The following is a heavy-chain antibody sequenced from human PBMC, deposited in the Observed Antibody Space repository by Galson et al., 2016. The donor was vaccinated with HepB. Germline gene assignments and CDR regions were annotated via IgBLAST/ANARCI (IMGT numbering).Heavy chain of an antibody. CDR2: FHPTDSDT. CDR1: GYTFTNYW. Sequence: QSGAEVKKPGESLRISCKGSGYTFTNYWIGWVRQVPGKGLEWMGIFHPTDSDTRYGPSFRGHVTISADKSITTAYLQWSSLKASDTAIYYCASGTGYYFAYWGHGTLVTVSS. J-gene: IGHJ4*03. D-gene: IGHD1-1*01. V-gene: IGHV5-51*01. CDR3: ASGTGYYFAY.